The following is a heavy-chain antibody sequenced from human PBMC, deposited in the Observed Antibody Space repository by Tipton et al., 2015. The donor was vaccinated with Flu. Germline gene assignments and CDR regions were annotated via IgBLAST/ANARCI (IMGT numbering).Heavy chain of an antibody. J-gene: IGHJ4*02. V-gene: IGHV4-61*02. CDR2: IYSTGMT. CDR1: GGSVSSGSYY. D-gene: IGHD3-22*01. CDR3: AAYYYDTSGPIFDC. Sequence: TLSLTCSVSGGSVSSGSYYWSWIRQPAGKALEWIGRIYSTGMTRYNPSLRSQVTISLDTSKNQFSLKLRSVTAADSAVYYCAAYYYDTSGPIFDCWGQGALVTVSS.